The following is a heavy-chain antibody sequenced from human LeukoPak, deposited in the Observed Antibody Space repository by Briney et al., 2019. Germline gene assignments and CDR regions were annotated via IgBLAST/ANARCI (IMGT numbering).Heavy chain of an antibody. V-gene: IGHV3-49*04. D-gene: IGHD3-16*01. J-gene: IGHJ6*03. CDR2: IRTEDYDGAT. Sequence: PGGSLSLSCAASGFTFGDYAMSWVRQAPGKGLGWVGFIRTEDYDGATDYGASVKGRFTISRDDSKNIAYLQMNSLNTEDTGIYFCTRIFGYYYFYMDVWGKGTTVIVSS. CDR1: GFTFGDYA. CDR3: TRIFGYYYFYMDV.